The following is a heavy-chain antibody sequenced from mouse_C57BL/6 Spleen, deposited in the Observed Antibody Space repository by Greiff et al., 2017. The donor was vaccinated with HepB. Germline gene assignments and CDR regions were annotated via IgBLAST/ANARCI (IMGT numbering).Heavy chain of an antibody. J-gene: IGHJ1*03. CDR1: GFTFSSYA. Sequence: EVQRVESGEGLVKPGGSLKLSCAASGFTFSSYAMSWVRQTPEKRLEWVAYISSGGDYIYYADTVKGRFTISRDNARNTLYLQMSSLKSEDTAMYYCTRVGYYGSGDFDVWGTGTTVTVSS. CDR2: ISSGGDYI. CDR3: TRVGYYGSGDFDV. D-gene: IGHD1-1*01. V-gene: IGHV5-9-1*02.